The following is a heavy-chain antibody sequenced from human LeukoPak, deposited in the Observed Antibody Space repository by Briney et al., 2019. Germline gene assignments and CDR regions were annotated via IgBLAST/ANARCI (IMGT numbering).Heavy chain of an antibody. V-gene: IGHV1-46*01. CDR2: INPSGGST. Sequence: GESLKISCKASGYTFTSYYMHWVRQAPGQGLEWMGIINPSGGSTSYAQKFQGRVTMTRDTSTSTAYMELSSLRSEDTAVYYCARDSGFDWLLYYYYGMDVWGQGTTVTVSS. J-gene: IGHJ6*02. D-gene: IGHD3-9*01. CDR3: ARDSGFDWLLYYYYGMDV. CDR1: GYTFTSYY.